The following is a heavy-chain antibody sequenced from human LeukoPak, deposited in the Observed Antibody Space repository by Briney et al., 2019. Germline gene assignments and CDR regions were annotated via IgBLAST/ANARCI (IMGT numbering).Heavy chain of an antibody. J-gene: IGHJ4*02. CDR2: ISSSSSYI. CDR3: ARDSTSYYDFWSGYCFDY. D-gene: IGHD3-3*01. V-gene: IGHV3-21*01. Sequence: PGGSLRLSCAASGFTFSSYSMNWVRQAPGKGLEWVSSISSSSSYIYYADSVKGRFTISRDNAKNSLYLQMNSLRAEGTAVYYCARDSTSYYDFWSGYCFDYWGQGTLVTVSS. CDR1: GFTFSSYS.